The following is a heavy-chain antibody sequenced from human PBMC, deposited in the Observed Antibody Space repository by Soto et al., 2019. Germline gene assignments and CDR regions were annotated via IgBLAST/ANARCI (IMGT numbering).Heavy chain of an antibody. CDR3: ARHLDYYDSSSYFDF. J-gene: IGHJ4*02. D-gene: IGHD3-22*01. CDR2: VYYSGST. CDR1: GGSIRSSSSY. V-gene: IGHV4-39*01. Sequence: LSLTCTVSGGSIRSSSSYWGWIRQPPGKGLEWIATVYYSGSTYYNPSLKSRVMISVDTSTNQFSLWLNSVTAADTAVYYCARHLDYYDSSSYFDFWGQGTLVTVSS.